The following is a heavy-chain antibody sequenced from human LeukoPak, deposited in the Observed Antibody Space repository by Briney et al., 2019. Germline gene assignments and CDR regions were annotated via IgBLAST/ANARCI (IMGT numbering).Heavy chain of an antibody. J-gene: IGHJ6*02. V-gene: IGHV3-21*01. Sequence: GGSLRLSCAASGFTFSTYSMNWVRQAPGKGREWVSSISTSSTYIYYADSVKGRFTISRDNAKNSLYLQMNSLRAEDTAVYYCARHEPVITLSSYYHGMDVWGPGTTVTVSS. CDR2: ISTSSTYI. D-gene: IGHD1-14*01. CDR3: ARHEPVITLSSYYHGMDV. CDR1: GFTFSTYS.